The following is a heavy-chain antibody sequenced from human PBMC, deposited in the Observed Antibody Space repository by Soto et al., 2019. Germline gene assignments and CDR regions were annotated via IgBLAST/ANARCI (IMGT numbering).Heavy chain of an antibody. V-gene: IGHV1-2*04. CDR3: ARDHWKEIDYYGMDV. Sequence: ASVKVSCKASGYSFTGYYIHWVRQAPGQGLEWMGWINPNTGDTNYAQKFQAWVTMTRETSTNTAYIELSRLKSDDTAVYYCARDHWKEIDYYGMDVWGQGTTVTVSS. CDR2: INPNTGDT. CDR1: GYSFTGYY. J-gene: IGHJ6*02. D-gene: IGHD1-1*01.